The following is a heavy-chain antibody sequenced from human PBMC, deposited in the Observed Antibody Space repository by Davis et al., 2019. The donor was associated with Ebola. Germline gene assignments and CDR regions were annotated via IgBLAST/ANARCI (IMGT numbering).Heavy chain of an antibody. CDR3: ARVPIYGWFDP. V-gene: IGHV4-59*01. D-gene: IGHD3-3*02. Sequence: MPGGSLRLSCTVSGGSISSYYWSWIRQPPGKGLEWIGYIYYSGSTNYNPSLKSRVTISVDTSKNQFSLKLSSVTAADTAVYYCARVPIYGWFDPWGQGTLVTVSS. CDR2: IYYSGST. CDR1: GGSISSYY. J-gene: IGHJ5*02.